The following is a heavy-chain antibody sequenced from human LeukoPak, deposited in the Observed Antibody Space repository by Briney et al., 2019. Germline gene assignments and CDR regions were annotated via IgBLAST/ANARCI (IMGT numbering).Heavy chain of an antibody. D-gene: IGHD4-17*01. J-gene: IGHJ4*02. V-gene: IGHV4-30-4*01. CDR1: GGSISSGDYY. Sequence: SETLSLTCTVSGGSISSGDYYWRWIRQPPGKGLEWIGYIYYSGSTYYNPSLKSRVTISVDTSKNQFSLKLSSVTAADTAVYYCARDLYGDHFDYWGQGTLVTVSS. CDR3: ARDLYGDHFDY. CDR2: IYYSGST.